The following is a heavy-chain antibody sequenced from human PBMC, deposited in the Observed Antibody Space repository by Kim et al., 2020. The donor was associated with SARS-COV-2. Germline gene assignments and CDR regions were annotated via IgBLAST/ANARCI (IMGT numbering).Heavy chain of an antibody. V-gene: IGHV3-23*01. D-gene: IGHD2-15*01. CDR3: AKMDRYCSGGSCYYFDY. J-gene: IGHJ4*02. Sequence: VKGRFTISRDKSKNTLYLQMNSLRVEDTAVYYCAKMDRYCSGGSCYYFDYWGQGTLVTVSS.